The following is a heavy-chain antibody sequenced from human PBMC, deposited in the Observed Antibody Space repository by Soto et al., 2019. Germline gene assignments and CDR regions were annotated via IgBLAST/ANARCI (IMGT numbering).Heavy chain of an antibody. V-gene: IGHV1-18*01. CDR3: SSAHYDILTGYYKDLDYYGMDV. CDR1: GYTFTSYG. J-gene: IGHJ6*02. Sequence: ASVQVSCKASGYTFTSYGISWVRQAPGQGLEWMGWISAYNGNTNYAQKLQGRVTMTTDTSTSTAYMELRSLRSDDTAVYYCSSAHYDILTGYYKDLDYYGMDVWGQGTTVTVSS. CDR2: ISAYNGNT. D-gene: IGHD3-9*01.